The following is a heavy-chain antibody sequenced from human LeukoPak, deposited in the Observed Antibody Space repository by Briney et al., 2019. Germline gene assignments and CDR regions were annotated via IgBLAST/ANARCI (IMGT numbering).Heavy chain of an antibody. Sequence: PGGSLRLSCAASGFTFSSYGIHWVRQAPGKGLEWVAVIWYDGSNKYYADSVKGRFTISRDNSKNTLYLQMSSLGAEDTAVYYCARSDYYDSSGYYVDLFDYWGQGTLVTVSS. D-gene: IGHD3-22*01. CDR2: IWYDGSNK. J-gene: IGHJ4*02. CDR1: GFTFSSYG. V-gene: IGHV3-33*01. CDR3: ARSDYYDSSGYYVDLFDY.